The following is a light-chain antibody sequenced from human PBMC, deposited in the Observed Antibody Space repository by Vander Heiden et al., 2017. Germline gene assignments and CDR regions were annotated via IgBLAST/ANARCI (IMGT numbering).Light chain of an antibody. CDR2: WAS. V-gene: IGKV4-1*01. CDR3: QQYYSFPLT. J-gene: IGKJ4*01. CDR1: QSVLYSSNNRNY. Sequence: DFVMTQSPEFLAVSLGERAAINCKSSQSVLYSSNNRNYLAWYQRRPGQPPKLLIYWASTRDSGVPDRFNGSGSGTDFTLTISSLQSEDAAVYYCQQYYSFPLTFGGGTKVEIK.